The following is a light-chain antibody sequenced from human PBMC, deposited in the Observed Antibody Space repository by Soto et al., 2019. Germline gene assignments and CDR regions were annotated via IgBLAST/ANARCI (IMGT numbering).Light chain of an antibody. J-gene: IGKJ1*01. V-gene: IGKV3-20*01. CDR1: QSVTSIY. Sequence: ETVLTQSPGTLSLSPGERATLFCRASQSVTSIYLAWYQQKPGQAPRLLLYVVSSRATDIPGWFSGSGSGRDFTLTISRLDPGGFAVYYCQQHGGSPPSWTFGQVTKWEIK. CDR2: VVS. CDR3: QQHGGSPPSWT.